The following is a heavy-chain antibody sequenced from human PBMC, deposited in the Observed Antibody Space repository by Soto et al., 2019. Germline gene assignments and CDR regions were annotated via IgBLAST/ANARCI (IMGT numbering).Heavy chain of an antibody. CDR2: IWYDGSNK. Sequence: LGLSCASSGFTFSSYVMHWVRQAPGKGLEWWAVIWYDGSNKYYADSVKGRFTISRDNSKNTLYLQMNSLRAEDTAVYYCARGLALFDYWGQGTLVTVSS. J-gene: IGHJ4*02. D-gene: IGHD3-3*02. CDR1: GFTFSSYV. V-gene: IGHV3-33*01. CDR3: ARGLALFDY.